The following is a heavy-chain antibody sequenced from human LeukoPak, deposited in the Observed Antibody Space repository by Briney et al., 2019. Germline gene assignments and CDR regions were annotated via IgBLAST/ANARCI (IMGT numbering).Heavy chain of an antibody. CDR3: ARAGLQLGAYYFDY. CDR1: GYTFTGYS. Sequence: GASVKVSCKASGYTFTGYSIHWVRQAPGQGLEWMGWINPNSGGANYAQNFQGRVTMTRDTSSSTAYMDLSRLRSDDTAMYYCARAGLQLGAYYFDYWGQGTLVTVSS. V-gene: IGHV1-2*02. CDR2: INPNSGGA. D-gene: IGHD6-13*01. J-gene: IGHJ4*02.